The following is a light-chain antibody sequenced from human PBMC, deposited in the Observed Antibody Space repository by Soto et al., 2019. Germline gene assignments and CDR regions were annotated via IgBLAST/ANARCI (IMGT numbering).Light chain of an antibody. CDR3: SLYTSENTYV. CDR1: STDFVSYNR. Sequence: QSALTQPPSVSGSPGQSVTISCTGTSTDFVSYNRVSWYQQPPGTAPKLIIYEASNRPSGVPDHFSGSTSGNTASLTISGLQAADEADYYCSLYTSENTYVFGTGTKVTVL. J-gene: IGLJ1*01. CDR2: EAS. V-gene: IGLV2-18*01.